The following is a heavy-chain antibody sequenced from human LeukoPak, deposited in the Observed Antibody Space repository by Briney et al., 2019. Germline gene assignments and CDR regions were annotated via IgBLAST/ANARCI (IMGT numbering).Heavy chain of an antibody. Sequence: GASVKVSCKASGYTFTSYDINWVRQATGQGLEWMGWMNPNSGNTGYAQKFQGRVTMTRNTSISTAYMELSSLRSEDMAVYYCARGLLRRSTGFFGLNYYYYYMDVWGKGTTVTVSS. J-gene: IGHJ6*03. D-gene: IGHD2-15*01. V-gene: IGHV1-8*01. CDR3: ARGLLRRSTGFFGLNYYYYYMDV. CDR2: MNPNSGNT. CDR1: GYTFTSYD.